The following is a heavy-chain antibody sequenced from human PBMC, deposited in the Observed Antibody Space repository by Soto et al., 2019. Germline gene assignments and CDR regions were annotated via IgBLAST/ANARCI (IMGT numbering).Heavy chain of an antibody. CDR1: GFTISTHW. Sequence: GGSLRLSCAVSGFTISTHWMHWVRQGPGEGLVWVSRVDASGTGTSYAESVRGRFTISRDTAKNTVYLQMDNLRPEDTAVYYCGTVFEYWGQGTPVNRLL. J-gene: IGHJ4*02. D-gene: IGHD4-4*01. CDR2: VDASGTGT. CDR3: GTVFEY. V-gene: IGHV3-74*01.